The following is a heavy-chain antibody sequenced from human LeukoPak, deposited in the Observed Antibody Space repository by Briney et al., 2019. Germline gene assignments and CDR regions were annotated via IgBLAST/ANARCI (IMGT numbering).Heavy chain of an antibody. D-gene: IGHD6-13*01. CDR2: IKQEGSEK. Sequence: GGSLRLSCAASGFPFSNYGMNWVRLAPGKGLEWVANIKQEGSEKYYVDSVKGRFIISRDDAKNSLFLQMNSLRVEDTAVYYCAREIAQQLDYWGQGTLVTVSA. J-gene: IGHJ4*02. CDR1: GFPFSNYG. V-gene: IGHV3-7*01. CDR3: AREIAQQLDY.